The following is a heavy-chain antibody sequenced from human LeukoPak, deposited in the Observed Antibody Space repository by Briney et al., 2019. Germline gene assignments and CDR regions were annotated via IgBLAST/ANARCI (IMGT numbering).Heavy chain of an antibody. V-gene: IGHV3-11*01. CDR1: GFTFRDYY. D-gene: IGHD2-15*01. CDR2: ISNSGGAI. CDR3: ATGRYCSGGSCY. Sequence: GWSLRLSCAASGFTFRDYYMRWVRQAPGKGLEWVSYISNSGGAIYYADPVKGRFTISRDNAKNSLYLQMNGLSAEDTAMYYCATGRYCSGGSCYWGQGTLVTVSS. J-gene: IGHJ4*02.